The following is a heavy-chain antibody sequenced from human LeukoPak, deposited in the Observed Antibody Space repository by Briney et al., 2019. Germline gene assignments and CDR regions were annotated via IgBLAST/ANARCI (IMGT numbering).Heavy chain of an antibody. CDR3: ASGFTMIVGHYFDY. J-gene: IGHJ4*02. Sequence: SETLSLTCAVYGGSFSGYYWSWIRQPPGKGLEWIGSIYHSGSTYYNPSLKSRVTISVDTSKNQFSLKLNSVTAADTAVYYCASGFTMIVGHYFDYWGQGTLVTVSS. V-gene: IGHV4-34*01. CDR1: GGSFSGYY. D-gene: IGHD3-22*01. CDR2: IYHSGST.